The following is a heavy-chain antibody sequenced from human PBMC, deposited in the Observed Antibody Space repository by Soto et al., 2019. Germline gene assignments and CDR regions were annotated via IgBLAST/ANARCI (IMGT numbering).Heavy chain of an antibody. J-gene: IGHJ6*04. CDR2: ISSSSSYI. Sequence: PGVSLRLSCTASGFTFSSYSRNLARQAPGRRLEWVSSISSSSSYIYYADSVKGRFTISRDNTKNSLYLQMNSLSAEDTAVYYCARDINPPTRYSGYSPDVWGKGTTVTVSS. CDR3: ARDINPPTRYSGYSPDV. V-gene: IGHV3-21*01. CDR1: GFTFSSYS. D-gene: IGHD5-12*01.